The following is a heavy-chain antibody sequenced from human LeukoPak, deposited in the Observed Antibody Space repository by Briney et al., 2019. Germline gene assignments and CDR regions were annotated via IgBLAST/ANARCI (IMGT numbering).Heavy chain of an antibody. J-gene: IGHJ4*02. CDR3: AKDRWNSAWSIAYDS. D-gene: IGHD1/OR15-1a*01. V-gene: IGHV3-23*01. CDR2: MSVSGGPT. Sequence: PGGSLRLSCAASGFTFSRYAMSWVRQAPAKGLEWVSAMSVSGGPTFYADSAKGRFTISRDDSKITLYLQMSSLRAEDTAIYYCAKDRWNSAWSIAYDSWGQGTLVTVSS. CDR1: GFTFSRYA.